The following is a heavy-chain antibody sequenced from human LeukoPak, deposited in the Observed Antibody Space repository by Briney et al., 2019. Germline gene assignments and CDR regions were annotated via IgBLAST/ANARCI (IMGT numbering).Heavy chain of an antibody. CDR1: GYTFTGYY. D-gene: IGHD6-13*01. CDR2: INPNSGGT. Sequence: ASVKVSCKASGYTFTGYYMHWVRQAPGQGLEWMGWINPNSGGTNYAQKFQGRVTMTRDTSTSTVYMELSSLRSEDTAVYYCARAFRIAAAGSPPYYWGQGTLVTVSS. CDR3: ARAFRIAAAGSPPYY. V-gene: IGHV1-2*02. J-gene: IGHJ4*02.